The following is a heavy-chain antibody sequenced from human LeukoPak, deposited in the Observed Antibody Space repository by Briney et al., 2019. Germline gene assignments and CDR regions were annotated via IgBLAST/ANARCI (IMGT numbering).Heavy chain of an antibody. CDR2: TYYRSKWYN. CDR3: AREKTASTLDY. J-gene: IGHJ4*02. Sequence: SQTLSLTCAISGDSVSSNSAAWNWIRLSPSRGLEWLGRTYYRSKWYNDYAVSVKSRLTVNPDTSMNQFSLQLNSVTPDDTGVYYCAREKTASTLDYWGQGTLVTVSS. V-gene: IGHV6-1*01. D-gene: IGHD2-21*02. CDR1: GDSVSSNSAA.